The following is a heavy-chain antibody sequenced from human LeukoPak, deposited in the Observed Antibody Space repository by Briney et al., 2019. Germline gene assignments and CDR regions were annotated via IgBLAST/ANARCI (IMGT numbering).Heavy chain of an antibody. CDR3: ARWIWDAAYSPYVRYYGMDV. CDR1: GGSISSSNW. V-gene: IGHV4-4*02. J-gene: IGHJ6*02. Sequence: SETLSLTCAVSGGSISSSNWWGWVRQPPGKGLEWIGEIYHSGSTNYNPSLKSRVTISVDKSKNQFSLKLSSVTAADTAVYYCARWIWDAAYSPYVRYYGMDVWGQGTTVTVSS. D-gene: IGHD3-10*02. CDR2: IYHSGST.